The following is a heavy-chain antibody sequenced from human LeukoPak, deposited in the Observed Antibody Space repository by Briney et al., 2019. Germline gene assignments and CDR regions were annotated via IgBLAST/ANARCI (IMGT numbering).Heavy chain of an antibody. J-gene: IGHJ4*02. CDR1: GGSFSGYY. D-gene: IGHD1-1*01. CDR2: IYYSGST. V-gene: IGHV4-59*08. CDR3: ARAGTTGFYFDY. Sequence: SETLSLTCAVYGGSFSGYYWSWIRQPPGKGLEWIGYIYYSGSTNYNPSLKSRVTISVDTSKNQFSLKLSSVTAADTAVYYCARAGTTGFYFDYWGQGTLVTVSS.